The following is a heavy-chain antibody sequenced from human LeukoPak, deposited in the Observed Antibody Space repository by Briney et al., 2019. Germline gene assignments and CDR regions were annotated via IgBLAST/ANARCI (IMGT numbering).Heavy chain of an antibody. CDR2: FSGSGGDT. CDR1: GFTFSSYS. Sequence: GGSLRLSCAASGFTFSSYSMNWVRQAPGKGLEWVSAFSGSGGDTYYADSVKGRFTISRDNSKNTLYLQMNSLRAEDTAVYYCAKSGYNRFDYWGQGTLVTVSS. J-gene: IGHJ4*02. V-gene: IGHV3-23*01. CDR3: AKSGYNRFDY. D-gene: IGHD5-24*01.